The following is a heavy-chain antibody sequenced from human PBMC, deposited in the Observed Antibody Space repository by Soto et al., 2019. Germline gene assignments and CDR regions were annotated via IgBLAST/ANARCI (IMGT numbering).Heavy chain of an antibody. CDR1: GFTFSDYY. D-gene: IGHD2-2*01. Sequence: QVQLVESGGGLVKPGGSLRLSCAASGFTFSDYYMSWIRQAPGKGLEWVSYISSSSSYTNYADSVKGRFTISRDNAKNSLYLQMNSLRAEDTAVYYCARVSYCSSTSCYVDEGPYYYGMDVWGQGTTVTVSS. V-gene: IGHV3-11*05. J-gene: IGHJ6*02. CDR2: ISSSSSYT. CDR3: ARVSYCSSTSCYVDEGPYYYGMDV.